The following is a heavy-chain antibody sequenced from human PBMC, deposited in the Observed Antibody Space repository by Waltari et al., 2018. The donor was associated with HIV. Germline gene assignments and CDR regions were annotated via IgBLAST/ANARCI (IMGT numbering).Heavy chain of an antibody. J-gene: IGHJ4*02. CDR1: GFIFSSYA. V-gene: IGHV3-30*04. D-gene: IGHD1-26*01. Sequence: QVQLVESGGGVVQPGRSLRLSCAASGFIFSSYAMLWVRQAPGKGLEWVAVISYDGSNKYYADSVKGRFTISRDNSKNTLYLQMNSLRAEDTAVYYCARAPQWELPLGYWGQGTLVTVSS. CDR2: ISYDGSNK. CDR3: ARAPQWELPLGY.